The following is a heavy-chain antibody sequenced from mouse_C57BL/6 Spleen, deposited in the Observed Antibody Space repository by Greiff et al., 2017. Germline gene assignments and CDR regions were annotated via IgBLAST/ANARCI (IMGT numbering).Heavy chain of an antibody. V-gene: IGHV10-3*01. CDR3: VREEGDCYGCNCGEAYYIDY. CDR2: IRRKSCNSAT. D-gene: IGHD1-1*01. CDR1: GFTFNTYA. J-gene: IGHJ2*01. Sequence: EVNVVESGGGLVQPKASLKLSCAASGFTFNTYAMNWVRQAPGKGFEWVARIRRKSCNSATYYADSVKDRFTTSKDASQSMLYLQMNNLKTEDTAMYYCVREEGDCYGCNCGEAYYIDYWGQGTTLTVSS.